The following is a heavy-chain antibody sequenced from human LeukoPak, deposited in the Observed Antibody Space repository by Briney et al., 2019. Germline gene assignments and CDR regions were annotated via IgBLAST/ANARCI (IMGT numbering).Heavy chain of an antibody. Sequence: ASVKVSCKASGYTFTGYYMHWVRQAPGQGLEWMGWINPNSGGTNYAQKFQGRVTMTRDTSISTAYMELSRLRSDDTAVYYCARDYYYGSGSYSGDAFDIWGQGTVVTVSS. CDR1: GYTFTGYY. V-gene: IGHV1-2*02. CDR2: INPNSGGT. CDR3: ARDYYYGSGSYSGDAFDI. D-gene: IGHD3-10*01. J-gene: IGHJ3*02.